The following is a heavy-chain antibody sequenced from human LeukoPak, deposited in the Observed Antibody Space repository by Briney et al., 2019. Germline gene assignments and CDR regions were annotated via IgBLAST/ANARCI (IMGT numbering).Heavy chain of an antibody. Sequence: PGGSLRLSRAASGFTVSYNYMSWVRQAPGKGLEWVSVIYSGGSTYYADSVKGRFTISRDNSKNTLYLQMNSLRAEDTAVYYCARHHGDHGSWFDPWGQGTLVTVSS. CDR3: ARHHGDHGSWFDP. V-gene: IGHV3-66*04. D-gene: IGHD4-17*01. CDR1: GFTVSYNY. CDR2: IYSGGST. J-gene: IGHJ5*02.